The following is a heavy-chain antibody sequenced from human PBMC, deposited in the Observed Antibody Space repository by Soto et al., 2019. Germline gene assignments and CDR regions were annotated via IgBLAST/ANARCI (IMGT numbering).Heavy chain of an antibody. J-gene: IGHJ6*02. CDR1: GYSSTAYW. CDR2: IYPGDSDT. V-gene: IGHV5-51*01. CDR3: ARHGTHYYGPGSSIRYGMDV. Sequence: GESLKISCDGSGYSSTAYWIAWVRQMPGKGLEWMGIIYPGDSDTRYSPSFQGQVTFSADKSINTAYLHWNSLKASDTAMYYCARHGTHYYGPGSSIRYGMDVWGQGTPVTVYS. D-gene: IGHD3-10*01.